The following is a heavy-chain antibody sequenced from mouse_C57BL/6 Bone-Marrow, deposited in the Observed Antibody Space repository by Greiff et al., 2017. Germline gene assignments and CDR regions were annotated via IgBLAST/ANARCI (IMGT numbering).Heavy chain of an antibody. Sequence: VQLQQSGAELARPGASVKLSCKASGYTFTSYWMHWVKQRPGQGLEWIGMIHPNSGSTNYNEKFKSKATLTVDKSSSTAYMQLSSLTSEDSAVYYCARGRRQGYWGQGTTLTVSS. CDR1: GYTFTSYW. D-gene: IGHD3-2*01. J-gene: IGHJ2*01. V-gene: IGHV1-64*01. CDR2: IHPNSGST. CDR3: ARGRRQGY.